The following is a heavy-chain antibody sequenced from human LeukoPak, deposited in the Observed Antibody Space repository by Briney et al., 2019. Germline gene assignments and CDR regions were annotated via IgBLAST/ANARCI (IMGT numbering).Heavy chain of an antibody. D-gene: IGHD2-2*01. V-gene: IGHV3-15*01. CDR1: GFTFSNAW. J-gene: IGHJ4*02. CDR2: IKSKTDGGTT. CDR3: TTDLTYQLLWMFDDY. Sequence: PGGSLRLSCAASGFTFSNAWMSWVRQAPGKGLEWVGRIKSKTDGGTTDYAAPVKGRFTISRDDSKSTLYLQMNSLKTEDTAVYYCTTDLTYQLLWMFDDYWGQGTLVTVSS.